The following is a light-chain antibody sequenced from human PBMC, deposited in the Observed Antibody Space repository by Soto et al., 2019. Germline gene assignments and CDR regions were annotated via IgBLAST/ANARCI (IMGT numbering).Light chain of an antibody. Sequence: DIQMTQSPSTLSASVGDRVTITCRASQSISSWLAWYQQKPGKAPKVLIYKASSLETGVPSRFSGSGSGTAFTLTISSLQPDDFATYHCQQYNNYPFTFGPGTKVDIK. CDR1: QSISSW. CDR3: QQYNNYPFT. J-gene: IGKJ3*01. V-gene: IGKV1-5*03. CDR2: KAS.